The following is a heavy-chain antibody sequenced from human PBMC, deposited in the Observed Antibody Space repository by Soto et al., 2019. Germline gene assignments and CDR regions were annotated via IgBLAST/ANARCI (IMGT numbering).Heavy chain of an antibody. D-gene: IGHD3-10*01. CDR3: AKVLYASESFDSEEAPYGMDV. J-gene: IGHJ6*02. CDR2: LWFDGSNE. Sequence: GGSLRLSCAASGFPFSLYDMHWVRQAPGKGLEWVAVLWFDGSNEYYADSVQGRFTISRDNSKNTLYLQMDSLRAEDTAVYYCAKVLYASESFDSEEAPYGMDVWGQGTTVTVSS. V-gene: IGHV3-33*06. CDR1: GFPFSLYD.